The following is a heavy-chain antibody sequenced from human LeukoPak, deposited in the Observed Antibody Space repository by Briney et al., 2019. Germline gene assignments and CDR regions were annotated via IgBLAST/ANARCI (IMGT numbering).Heavy chain of an antibody. V-gene: IGHV4-34*01. Sequence: SETLSLTCAVYGGSFSGYYWSWIRQPPGKGLEWIGEINHSGSTNYNPSLKSRVTISVDTSKNQFSLKLSSVTAADTAVYYCARVGTLIAAAGTLRVRRYYYYMDVWGKGTTVTISS. D-gene: IGHD6-13*01. J-gene: IGHJ6*03. CDR2: INHSGST. CDR1: GGSFSGYY. CDR3: ARVGTLIAAAGTLRVRRYYYYMDV.